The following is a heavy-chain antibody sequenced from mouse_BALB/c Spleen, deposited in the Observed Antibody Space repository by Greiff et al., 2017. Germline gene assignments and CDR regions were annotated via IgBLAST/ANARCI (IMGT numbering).Heavy chain of an antibody. CDR3: ASLYYDYDGGYYYAMDY. J-gene: IGHJ4*01. CDR2: IWGDGST. CDR1: GFSLTGYG. V-gene: IGHV2-6-7*01. Sequence: QVQLKESGPGLVAPSQSLSITCTVSGFSLTGYGVNWVRQPPGKGLEWLGMIWGDGSTDYNSALKSRLSISKDNSKSQVFLKMNSLQTDDTARYYCASLYYDYDGGYYYAMDYWGQGTSVTVSS. D-gene: IGHD2-4*01.